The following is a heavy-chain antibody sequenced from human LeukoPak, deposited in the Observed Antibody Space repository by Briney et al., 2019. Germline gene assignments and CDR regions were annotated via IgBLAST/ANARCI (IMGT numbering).Heavy chain of an antibody. Sequence: ASVNVSCTASGGTFSSYAISWVRQAPGQGLEWMGRINPNSGGTNYAQKFQGRVTMTRDTSISTAYMELSSLRSEDTAVYYCATEKVTDLGAYYDYVWGQGTLVTVSS. CDR2: INPNSGGT. CDR1: GGTFSSYA. CDR3: ATEKVTDLGAYYDYV. V-gene: IGHV1-2*06. J-gene: IGHJ4*02. D-gene: IGHD3-16*01.